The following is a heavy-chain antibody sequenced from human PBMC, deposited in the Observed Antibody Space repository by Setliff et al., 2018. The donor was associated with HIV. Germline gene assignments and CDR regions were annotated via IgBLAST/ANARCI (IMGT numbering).Heavy chain of an antibody. Sequence: SETLSLTCSVSGGSISNFYWSWIRQPPGKGLEWIGYIHASGKTNYNPSLKSRVTISLDTSKMQFSLHLTSVTAADTAVYYCATLDPSGGNFLAYWGQGTLVTVSS. J-gene: IGHJ4*02. CDR1: GGSISNFY. CDR2: IHASGKT. CDR3: ATLDPSGGNFLAY. V-gene: IGHV4-4*09. D-gene: IGHD2-21*02.